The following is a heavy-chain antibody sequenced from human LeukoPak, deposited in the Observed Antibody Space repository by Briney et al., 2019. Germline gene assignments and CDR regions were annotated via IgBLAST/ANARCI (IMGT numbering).Heavy chain of an antibody. CDR2: INPNGGGT. CDR1: GFTFTGYY. CDR3: SRACWGRKPTQEGWFDP. V-gene: IGHV1-2*02. D-gene: IGHD3-16*01. J-gene: IGHJ5*02. Sequence: GASVRLSCTASGFTFTGYYMHWVRQAPGQGLEWVGCINPNGGGTNYAHNFQGRFTMTRDTSISTAYMQLSRLRVEDTAMYYCSRACWGRKPTQEGWFDPWGQGTLVTVSS.